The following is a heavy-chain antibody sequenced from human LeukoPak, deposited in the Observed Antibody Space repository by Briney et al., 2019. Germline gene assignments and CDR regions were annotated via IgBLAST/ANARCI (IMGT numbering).Heavy chain of an antibody. CDR2: ISAYNGNT. Sequence: ASVKVSCKASGYTFTSYGISWVRQAPGQGLEWMGWISAYNGNTNYAQKLQGRVTMTTDTSTSTAYMELRSLRSGDTAVYYCARGPTYYYDSSGINDAFDIWGQGTMVTVSS. J-gene: IGHJ3*02. CDR1: GYTFTSYG. D-gene: IGHD3-22*01. V-gene: IGHV1-18*01. CDR3: ARGPTYYYDSSGINDAFDI.